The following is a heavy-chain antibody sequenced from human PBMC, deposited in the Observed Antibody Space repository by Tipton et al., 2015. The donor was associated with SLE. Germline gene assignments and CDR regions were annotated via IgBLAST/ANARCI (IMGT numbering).Heavy chain of an antibody. CDR2: ISTNDGST. CDR1: GFTFSSYA. J-gene: IGHJ4*02. D-gene: IGHD3-3*01. CDR3: ARRDFTNCYDY. Sequence: SLRLSCAASGFTFSSYAMHWVRQALGRGLEYVSAISTNDGSTYYANSVKGRFTISRDNSRNTVYLQMGSLRAEDTALYYCARRDFTNCYDYWGQGTVVTVSS. V-gene: IGHV3-64*01.